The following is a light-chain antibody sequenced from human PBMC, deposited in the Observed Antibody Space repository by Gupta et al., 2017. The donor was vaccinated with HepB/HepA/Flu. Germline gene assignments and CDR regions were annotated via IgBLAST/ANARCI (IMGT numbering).Light chain of an antibody. V-gene: IGLV4-69*01. CDR3: QTWATGIRL. Sequence: QLVLTQSPSASASLGASVKPTCTLSSGHSSYAIPWPQQQPEKGPRLVMKLNSDGSHIKGDGTPDRFSGSSSGDERYLTISSLQSEDEADYYCQTWATGIRLFGGGTKLTVL. J-gene: IGLJ3*02. CDR1: SGHSSYA. CDR2: LNSDGSH.